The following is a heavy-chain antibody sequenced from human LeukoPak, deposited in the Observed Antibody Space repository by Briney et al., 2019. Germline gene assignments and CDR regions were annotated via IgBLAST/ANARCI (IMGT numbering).Heavy chain of an antibody. CDR2: IIPDTGGT. D-gene: IGHD7-27*01. CDR1: GYTFTDHY. Sequence: GASVKVSCKASGYTFTDHYMHWVRQAPGQGLEWMGWIIPDTGGTNYAQKFQGRVTMTRDTSITTAYMELSRLRSDDAAVYYCATDGELGTVRGVRYFDSWGQGTLVTVSS. CDR3: ATDGELGTVRGVRYFDS. V-gene: IGHV1-2*02. J-gene: IGHJ4*02.